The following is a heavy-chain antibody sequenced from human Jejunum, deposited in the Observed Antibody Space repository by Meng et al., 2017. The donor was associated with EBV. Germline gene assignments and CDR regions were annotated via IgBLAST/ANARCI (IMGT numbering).Heavy chain of an antibody. V-gene: IGHV1-3*01. CDR1: GFTCTSYA. CDR3: ARESGSELEQPNYNWFGP. Sequence: VPLVPAGAEVTTAGASVKGSCKASGFTCTSYAMQLVRQAPGQRLEWMGWINAGSGYTRYSQKFQGRVTITRDTSASIVYMELSSLRSEDTAVYFCARESGSELEQPNYNWFGPWGQGTLVTVSS. CDR2: INAGSGYT. J-gene: IGHJ5*02. D-gene: IGHD1/OR15-1a*01.